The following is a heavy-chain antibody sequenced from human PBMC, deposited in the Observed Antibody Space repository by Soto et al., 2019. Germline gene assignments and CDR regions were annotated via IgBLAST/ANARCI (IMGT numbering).Heavy chain of an antibody. V-gene: IGHV1-3*01. CDR3: ARDLGGSYAVDY. CDR1: GYTLTSYA. Sequence: QVQLVQSGAEVKKPGASVKVSSKASGYTLTSYAMHWERQAPRQRIEWMGWINAGNGNTKYSQKFQGRVTITRDTSASTAYMELSSLRSEDTAVYYCARDLGGSYAVDYWGQGTLVTVSS. D-gene: IGHD1-26*01. J-gene: IGHJ4*02. CDR2: INAGNGNT.